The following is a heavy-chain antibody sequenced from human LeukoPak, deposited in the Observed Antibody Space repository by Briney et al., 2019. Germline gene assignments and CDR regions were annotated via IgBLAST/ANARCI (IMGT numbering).Heavy chain of an antibody. CDR3: ARDTLGGA. CDR2: ISNTSIYI. D-gene: IGHD3-16*01. V-gene: IGHV3-21*01. CDR1: GFSFSSNT. J-gene: IGHJ4*02. Sequence: GGSPRLSCAASGFSFSSNTMNWVRQAPGKGLEWVSSISNTSIYIYYADSVKGRFTISRDNAKKSLYLQMNSLRAEDTAVYYCARDTLGGAWGQGTLVTVSS.